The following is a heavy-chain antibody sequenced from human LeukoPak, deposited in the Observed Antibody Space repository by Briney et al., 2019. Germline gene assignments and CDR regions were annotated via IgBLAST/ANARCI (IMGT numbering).Heavy chain of an antibody. CDR2: INHSGST. CDR1: GGSFSGYY. J-gene: IGHJ4*02. V-gene: IGHV4-34*01. CDR3: ARGLPLYCSSTSCYRGDY. Sequence: SETPSLTCAVYGGSFSGYYWSWIRQPPGKGLEWIGEINHSGSTNYNPSLKSRVTISVDTSKNQFSLKLSSVTAADTAVYYCARGLPLYCSSTSCYRGDYWGQGTLVTVSS. D-gene: IGHD2-2*02.